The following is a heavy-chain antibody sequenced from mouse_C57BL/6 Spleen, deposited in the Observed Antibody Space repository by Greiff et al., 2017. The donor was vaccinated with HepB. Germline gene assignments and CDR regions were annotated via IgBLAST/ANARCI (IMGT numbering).Heavy chain of an antibody. D-gene: IGHD2-10*02. CDR2: IRNKANNHAT. CDR1: GFTFSDAW. CDR3: TSPYGNYVGWYFDV. Sequence: EVKLMESGGGLVQPGGSMKLSCAASGFTFSDAWMDWVRQSPEKGLEWVAEIRNKANNHATYYAESVKGRFTISRDDSKSSVYLQMNSLRAEDTGIYYCTSPYGNYVGWYFDVWGTGTTVTVSS. J-gene: IGHJ1*03. V-gene: IGHV6-6*01.